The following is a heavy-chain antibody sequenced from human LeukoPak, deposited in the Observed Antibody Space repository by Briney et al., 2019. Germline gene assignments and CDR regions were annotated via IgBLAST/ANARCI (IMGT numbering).Heavy chain of an antibody. Sequence: PSETLSLTCTVSGGSISSYYWSCIRQPPGKGLEWIGYIYYSGSTNYNPSLKSRVTISVDTSKNQFSLKLSSVTAADTAVYYCARHFYSSSWSYYYYMDVWGKGTTDTVSS. CDR1: GGSISSYY. D-gene: IGHD6-13*01. V-gene: IGHV4-59*08. CDR3: ARHFYSSSWSYYYYMDV. J-gene: IGHJ6*03. CDR2: IYYSGST.